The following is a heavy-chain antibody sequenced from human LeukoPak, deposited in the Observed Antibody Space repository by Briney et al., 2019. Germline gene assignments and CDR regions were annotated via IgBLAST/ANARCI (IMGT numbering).Heavy chain of an antibody. V-gene: IGHV3-30*04. CDR2: ISYDGSNK. Sequence: PGGSLRLSCAASGFTFSSYAMHWVRQAPGKGLEWVAVISYDGSNKYYADSVKGRFTTSRDNSKNTLYLQMNSLRAEDTAVYYCARDSSSSLSYYFDYWGQGTLVTVSS. D-gene: IGHD6-6*01. CDR3: ARDSSSSLSYYFDY. J-gene: IGHJ4*02. CDR1: GFTFSSYA.